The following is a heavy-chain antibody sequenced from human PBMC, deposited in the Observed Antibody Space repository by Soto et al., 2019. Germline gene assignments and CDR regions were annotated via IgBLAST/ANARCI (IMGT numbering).Heavy chain of an antibody. D-gene: IGHD1-26*01. Sequence: PGGSLRLSCAASGFTFSSYGMHWVRQAPGKGLEWVAVIWYDGSNKYYADSVKGRFTISRDNSKNTLYLQMNSLRAEDTAVYYCARDARTYSGRIRHLDYWGQGTLVTVSS. J-gene: IGHJ4*02. V-gene: IGHV3-33*01. CDR1: GFTFSSYG. CDR2: IWYDGSNK. CDR3: ARDARTYSGRIRHLDY.